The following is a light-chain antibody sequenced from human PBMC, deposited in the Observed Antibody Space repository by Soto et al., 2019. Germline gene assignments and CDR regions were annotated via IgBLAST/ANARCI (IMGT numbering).Light chain of an antibody. V-gene: IGKV3-15*01. CDR2: GAS. J-gene: IGKJ2*01. CDR3: QQYNNCPYT. Sequence: EIVMTQSPATLSVSPGERATLSCRASQSVSSNLAWYQQKPGQAPRLLIYGASTRATGIPARFSGSGSGTEFTRTISSLQSEEIAVYYCQQYNNCPYTFGQGTKLEIK. CDR1: QSVSSN.